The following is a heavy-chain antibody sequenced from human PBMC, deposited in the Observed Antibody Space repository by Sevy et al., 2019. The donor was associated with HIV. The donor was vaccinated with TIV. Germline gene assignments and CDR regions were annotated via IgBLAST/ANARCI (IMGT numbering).Heavy chain of an antibody. CDR1: GFTVSSNY. D-gene: IGHD2-8*02. V-gene: IGHV3-53*01. CDR3: AKRRVQSGLSGGGANYGWDV. J-gene: IGHJ6*02. CDR2: FYSGGGT. Sequence: GGSLRLSCAASGFTVSSNYMNWVRQAPGKGLEWVSVFYSGGGTYYADSVTGRFTISRDNSRNTLYLQMNSLRAEDTAVYYCAKRRVQSGLSGGGANYGWDVCGQGTTVTVSS.